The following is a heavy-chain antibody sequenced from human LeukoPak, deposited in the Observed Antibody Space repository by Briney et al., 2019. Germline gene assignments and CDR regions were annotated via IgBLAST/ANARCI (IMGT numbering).Heavy chain of an antibody. D-gene: IGHD3-9*01. CDR2: IYYSGKT. Sequence: SETLSLTCTVSGGSISSSTYYWGWIGQPPGKGLEGIGSIYYSGKTYYNPSLKSRVTMSMDTSKNQFSLKLSSVTAADTAVYYCVLTGYHPNYFDYWGQGTLVTVSS. V-gene: IGHV4-39*07. CDR3: VLTGYHPNYFDY. CDR1: GGSISSSTYY. J-gene: IGHJ4*02.